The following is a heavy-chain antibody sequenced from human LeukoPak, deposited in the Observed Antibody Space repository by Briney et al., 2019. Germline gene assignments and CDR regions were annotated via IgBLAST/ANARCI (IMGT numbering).Heavy chain of an antibody. CDR1: GFTFSSYS. CDR2: ISSSSSYI. CDR3: ARDSLVVAATPYYFDY. D-gene: IGHD2-15*01. Sequence: GGSLRLPCAASGFTFSSYSMNWVRQAPGKGLEWVSSISSSSSYIYYADSVKGRFTISRDNAKNSLYLQMNSLRAEDTAVYYCARDSLVVAATPYYFDYWGQGTLVTVSS. J-gene: IGHJ4*02. V-gene: IGHV3-21*01.